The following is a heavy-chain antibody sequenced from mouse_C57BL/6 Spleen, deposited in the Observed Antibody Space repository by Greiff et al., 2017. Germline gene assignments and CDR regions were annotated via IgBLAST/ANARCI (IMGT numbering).Heavy chain of an antibody. Sequence: QVQLQQPGAELVKPGASVKLSCKASGYTFTSYWMHWVKQRPGQGLEWIGMIHPNSGSTNYNEKFKSKATLTVDKSSSTAYMQLSSRTSEASAVYYCAREDSNLWYFDVWGTGTTVTVSS. J-gene: IGHJ1*03. CDR1: GYTFTSYW. CDR3: AREDSNLWYFDV. CDR2: IHPNSGST. V-gene: IGHV1-64*01. D-gene: IGHD2-5*01.